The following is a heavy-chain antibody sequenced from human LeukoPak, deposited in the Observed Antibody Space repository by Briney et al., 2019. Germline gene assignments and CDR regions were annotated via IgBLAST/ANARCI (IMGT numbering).Heavy chain of an antibody. J-gene: IGHJ4*02. CDR1: GFTFSDYY. Sequence: PGGSLRLSCAASGFTFSDYYMSWIRQAPGKGLEWVSYIGSSGSTIYYADSVKGRFTISRDNAKNSLYLQMNSLRAEDTAVYYCAIQHHYGETFDYWGQGTLVTVSS. V-gene: IGHV3-11*04. D-gene: IGHD4-17*01. CDR3: AIQHHYGETFDY. CDR2: IGSSGSTI.